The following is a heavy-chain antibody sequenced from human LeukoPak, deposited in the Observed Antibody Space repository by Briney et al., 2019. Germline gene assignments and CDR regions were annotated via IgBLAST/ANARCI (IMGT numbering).Heavy chain of an antibody. CDR1: GGSISSSNW. D-gene: IGHD6-13*01. J-gene: IGHJ4*02. Sequence: SGTLSLTCAVSGGSISSSNWWSWVRQPPGKGLEWIGEIYHSGSTNYNPSLKSRVTISVDKSKNQFSLKLSSVTAADTAVYYCASLYLGPESIAAAGTNYFDYWGQGTLVTVSS. CDR2: IYHSGST. V-gene: IGHV4-4*02. CDR3: ASLYLGPESIAAAGTNYFDY.